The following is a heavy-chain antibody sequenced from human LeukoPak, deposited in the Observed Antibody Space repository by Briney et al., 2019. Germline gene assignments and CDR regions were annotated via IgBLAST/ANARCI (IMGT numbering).Heavy chain of an antibody. CDR3: AKADYGDYRFWYFDL. CDR1: GFTLSWYG. CDR2: IRYDGSNK. D-gene: IGHD4-17*01. V-gene: IGHV3-30*02. J-gene: IGHJ2*01. Sequence: GGALRLSLAGSGFTLSWYGLRWVRPAPGKGVGGGAFIRYDGSNKYYADSVKGRFTISRDNSKNTLYLQMNSLRAEDTAVYYCAKADYGDYRFWYFDLWGRGTLVTVSS.